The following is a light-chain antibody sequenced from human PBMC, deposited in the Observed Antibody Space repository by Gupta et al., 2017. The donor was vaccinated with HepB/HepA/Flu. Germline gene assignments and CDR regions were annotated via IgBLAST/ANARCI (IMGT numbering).Light chain of an antibody. CDR2: EAS. J-gene: IGKJ2*01. Sequence: DIQVTQSPPTLSASVGDRVTITCRASQNVDGRLAWYQQTPGKAPKLLIYEASTLGSGVPSRFSDSGSGTQFTLTISSLQPDDFATYYCQQYNSYSPYTFGQGTKLEIK. V-gene: IGKV1-5*03. CDR1: QNVDGR. CDR3: QQYNSYSPYT.